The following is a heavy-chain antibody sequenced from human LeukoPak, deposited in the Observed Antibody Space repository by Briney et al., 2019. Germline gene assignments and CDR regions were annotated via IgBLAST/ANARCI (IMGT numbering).Heavy chain of an antibody. J-gene: IGHJ4*02. CDR3: ARAKSGVRGVVDY. V-gene: IGHV3-21*01. CDR2: ISSSSSYI. D-gene: IGHD3-10*01. Sequence: GGSLRLSCAGSGFTFSSYSMNWVRQAPGKGLEWVSSISSSSSYIYYADSVKGRFTISRDNAKNSLYLQMNSLRAEDTAVYYCARAKSGVRGVVDYWGQGTLVTVSS. CDR1: GFTFSSYS.